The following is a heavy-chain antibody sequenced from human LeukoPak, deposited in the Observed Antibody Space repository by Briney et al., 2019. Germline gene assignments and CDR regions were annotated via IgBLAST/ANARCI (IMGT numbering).Heavy chain of an antibody. D-gene: IGHD2-15*01. V-gene: IGHV3-23*01. CDR3: ARDLVVVAATHYYYYGMDV. CDR2: IGGSGGTT. Sequence: PGGSLRLSCAASGFTFSSYAMNWVRQAPGKGLEWVSGIGGSGGTTDYADSVKGRFTISRNNFKNTLYLQMNSLRAEDTAVYYCARDLVVVAATHYYYYGMDVWGQGTTVTVSS. CDR1: GFTFSSYA. J-gene: IGHJ6*02.